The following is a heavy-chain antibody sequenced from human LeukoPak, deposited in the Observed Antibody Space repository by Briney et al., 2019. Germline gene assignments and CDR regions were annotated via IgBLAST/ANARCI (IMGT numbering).Heavy chain of an antibody. D-gene: IGHD6-19*01. CDR3: ARSSSYNFDY. V-gene: IGHV3-48*02. CDR2: ISSSSSAI. J-gene: IGHJ4*02. Sequence: GGSLRLSCAASGFTFSSYSMNWVRQAPGKGLEWVSYISSSSSAIYYADSVKGRFTISRDNAKNSLYLQMNSLRDEDTAVYSCARSSSYNFDYWGQGTLVTVSS. CDR1: GFTFSSYS.